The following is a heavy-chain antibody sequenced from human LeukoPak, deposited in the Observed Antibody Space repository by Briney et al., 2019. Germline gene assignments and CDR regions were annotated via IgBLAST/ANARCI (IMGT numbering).Heavy chain of an antibody. CDR3: AKDRQPGGMGDC. CDR1: GFTFSSYW. J-gene: IGHJ4*02. D-gene: IGHD2-2*01. CDR2: IKQDGSEK. Sequence: PGGSLRLSCAASGFTFSSYWMSWVRQAPGKGLEWVANIKQDGSEKYYVDSVKGRFTISRDNSKNTLFLQMNSLRAEDTAVYYCAKDRQPGGMGDCWGQGTLVTVSS. V-gene: IGHV3-7*01.